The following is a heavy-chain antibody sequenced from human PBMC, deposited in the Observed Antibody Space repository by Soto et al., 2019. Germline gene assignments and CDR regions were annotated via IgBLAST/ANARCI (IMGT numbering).Heavy chain of an antibody. J-gene: IGHJ5*02. Sequence: GASVKVSCKASGYTFTSYGISWVRQAPGQGLEWMGWISAYNGNTNYAQKLQGRVTMTTDTSTSTAYMELRSLRSDDTAVYYCARGGGGFLEWSGGYNWFDPWGQGTLVTVSS. CDR2: ISAYNGNT. CDR1: GYTFTSYG. D-gene: IGHD3-3*01. V-gene: IGHV1-18*01. CDR3: ARGGGGFLEWSGGYNWFDP.